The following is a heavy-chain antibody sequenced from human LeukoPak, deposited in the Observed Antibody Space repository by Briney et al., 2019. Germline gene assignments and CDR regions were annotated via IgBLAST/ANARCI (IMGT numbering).Heavy chain of an antibody. V-gene: IGHV1-2*02. D-gene: IGHD2-15*01. J-gene: IGHJ3*02. Sequence: ASVKVSCKASGYTFTGYYMHWVRQAPGPGLEWMGWINPNSGGTNYAQKFQGRVTMTRDTSISTAYMELSRLRSDDTAVYYCARDRGYCSGGSCFDAFDIWGQGTMVTVSS. CDR1: GYTFTGYY. CDR3: ARDRGYCSGGSCFDAFDI. CDR2: INPNSGGT.